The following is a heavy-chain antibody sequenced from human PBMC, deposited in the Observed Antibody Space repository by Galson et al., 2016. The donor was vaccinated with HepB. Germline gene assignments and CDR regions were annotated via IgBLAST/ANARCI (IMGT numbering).Heavy chain of an antibody. J-gene: IGHJ4*02. CDR1: GYGLTELA. Sequence: SVKVSCKVSGYGLTELAMHWVRQAPGKGLEWMGHFDPEDGERFYAQKFQGRVTMTADTSADTAYMELSSLRSEDTAIYYCATEDFDYWGQGTPVSVSS. D-gene: IGHD3-3*01. CDR3: ATEDFDY. CDR2: FDPEDGER. V-gene: IGHV1-24*01.